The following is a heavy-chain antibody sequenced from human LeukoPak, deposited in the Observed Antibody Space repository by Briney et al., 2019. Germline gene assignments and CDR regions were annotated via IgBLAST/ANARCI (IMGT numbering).Heavy chain of an antibody. CDR2: INPSGGST. Sequence: ASVKVSCKASGYSFTSYYVHWVRQAPGQGLEWMGIINPSGGSTSYAEKFQDRVTMTRDTSTSTVYMELSSLRSEDTAVYYCARVGYSYGYGYWGQGTLVTVSS. V-gene: IGHV1-46*01. CDR3: ARVGYSYGYGY. D-gene: IGHD5-18*01. J-gene: IGHJ4*02. CDR1: GYSFTSYY.